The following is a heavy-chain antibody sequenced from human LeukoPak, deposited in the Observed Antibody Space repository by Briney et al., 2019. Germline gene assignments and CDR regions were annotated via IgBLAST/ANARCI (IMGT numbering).Heavy chain of an antibody. J-gene: IGHJ4*02. CDR3: VRVGFTTSWSNFDY. V-gene: IGHV1-2*06. CDR2: INPNGGDT. D-gene: IGHD2-2*01. Sequence: ASVTVSCTAAGYNFPAYFMHWMRQAPGQGLEWMGRINPNGGDTNYAQKFQGRVTMASDTSISTAYMELNSLMSDDTAVYYCVRVGFTTSWSNFDYWGQGTLVTVSS. CDR1: GYNFPAYF.